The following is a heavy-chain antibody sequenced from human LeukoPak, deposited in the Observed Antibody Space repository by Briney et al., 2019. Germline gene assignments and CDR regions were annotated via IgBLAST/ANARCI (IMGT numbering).Heavy chain of an antibody. CDR2: INPKSGDT. CDR1: GYTFTGYY. J-gene: IGHJ4*02. D-gene: IGHD5-24*01. Sequence: GSVKVSCKASGYTFTGYYMHWVRPAPGQGREWMGWINPKSGDTNYPQKLQGRVTITNDTSITTAYMELDRLRSDNTPVYYCARLDGTDSHFDFWGQGTLVTVSS. CDR3: ARLDGTDSHFDF. V-gene: IGHV1-2*02.